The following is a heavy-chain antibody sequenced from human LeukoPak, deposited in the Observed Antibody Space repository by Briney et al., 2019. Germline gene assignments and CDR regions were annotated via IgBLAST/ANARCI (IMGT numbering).Heavy chain of an antibody. CDR1: GFTFSSYS. V-gene: IGHV3-21*01. J-gene: IGHJ4*02. CDR2: ISSSSSYI. Sequence: GGSLRLSCAASGFTFSSYSMNWVRQAPGKGLEWVSSISSSSSYIYYADSVKGRFTISRDNAKNSLYLQMNSLRVEDTAVYHSVRVERPYYFDYWGQGTPVTVSS. CDR3: VRVERPYYFDY. D-gene: IGHD1-1*01.